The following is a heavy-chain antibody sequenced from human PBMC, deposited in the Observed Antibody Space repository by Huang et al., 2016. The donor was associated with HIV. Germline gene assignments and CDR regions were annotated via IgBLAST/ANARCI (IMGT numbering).Heavy chain of an antibody. CDR3: AKESRWFSDFDH. D-gene: IGHD2-15*01. Sequence: QVHLVESGGGVVQPGGSLRLSCAASGFKLSGFGMHWVSQAPGKGLEGVEVISYDGRSKFYTDSVKGRFTISRDNSDNTLSLQMKGLRPDDTAVYYCAKESRWFSDFDHWGQGVLVSVSS. CDR2: ISYDGRSK. CDR1: GFKLSGFG. J-gene: IGHJ4*02. V-gene: IGHV3-30*18.